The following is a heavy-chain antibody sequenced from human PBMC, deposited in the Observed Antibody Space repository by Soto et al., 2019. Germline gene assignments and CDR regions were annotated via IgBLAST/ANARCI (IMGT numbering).Heavy chain of an antibody. V-gene: IGHV3-7*01. D-gene: IGHD6-19*01. J-gene: IGHJ4*02. CDR2: IKQDGSEK. CDR1: GFTFSSYW. Sequence: VQLVESGGGVVQPGRSLRLSCAASGFTFSSYWMSWVRQAPGKGLEWVANIKQDGSEKYYVDSVKGRFTISRDNAKNSLYLQMNSLRAEDTAVYYCARLIAVAGSFFDYWGQGTLVTVSS. CDR3: ARLIAVAGSFFDY.